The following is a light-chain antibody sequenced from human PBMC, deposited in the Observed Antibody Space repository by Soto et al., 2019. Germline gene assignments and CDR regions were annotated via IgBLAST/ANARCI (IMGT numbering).Light chain of an antibody. V-gene: IGKV1-9*01. Sequence: DIQLTQSPSFLSASVGDRVTITCRASQGISSYLAWYQQKPGKAPKLLIYAASTLQSGVPSRFSGSGSGTEFTLTISSLQPEDFATYYCQQYTNYPWTFGQGTKVDIK. CDR3: QQYTNYPWT. CDR2: AAS. J-gene: IGKJ1*01. CDR1: QGISSY.